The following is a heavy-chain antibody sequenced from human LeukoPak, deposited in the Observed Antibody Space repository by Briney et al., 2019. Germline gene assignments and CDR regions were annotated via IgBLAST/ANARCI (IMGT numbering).Heavy chain of an antibody. V-gene: IGHV4-59*12. D-gene: IGHD6-19*01. CDR2: IYYSGST. J-gene: IGHJ6*02. CDR1: GGSISSYY. CDR3: ARDRRVAVADPLTHLYYYYGMDV. Sequence: SETLSLTCTVSGGSISSYYWSWIRQPPGKGLEWIGYIYYSGSTNYNPSLKSRVTISVDTSKNQFSLKLSSVTAADTAVYYCARDRRVAVADPLTHLYYYYGMDVWGQGTTVTVSS.